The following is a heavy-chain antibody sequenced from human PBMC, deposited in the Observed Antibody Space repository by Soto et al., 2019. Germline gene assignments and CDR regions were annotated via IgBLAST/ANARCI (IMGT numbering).Heavy chain of an antibody. CDR3: TRGPRPISTGTGAY. J-gene: IGHJ4*02. D-gene: IGHD3-10*01. Sequence: HPGGSLRLSCAASGFIFKMYWMHWVRQSPGKGLVWISRIYNDGTYSDYADSVRGRFTIPRENVNDTLYLKMNNLRAEDSGLYYCTRGPRPISTGTGAYWGQGTQVTVSS. CDR2: IYNDGTYS. V-gene: IGHV3-74*01. CDR1: GFIFKMYW.